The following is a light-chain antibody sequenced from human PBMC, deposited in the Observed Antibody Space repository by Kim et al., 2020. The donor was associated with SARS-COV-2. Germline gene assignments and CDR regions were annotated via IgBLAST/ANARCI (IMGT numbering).Light chain of an antibody. CDR2: EVS. CDR3: SSYTSSSWV. V-gene: IGLV2-18*02. J-gene: IGLJ3*02. CDR1: SSDVGSYNR. Sequence: QSALTQPPSVSGSPGQSVTISCTGTSSDVGSYNRVSWYQQPPGTAPKLMIYEVSNRPSGVPDRFSGPKSGNTASLTISGLQAEDEADYYCSSYTSSSWVFGGGTQLTVL.